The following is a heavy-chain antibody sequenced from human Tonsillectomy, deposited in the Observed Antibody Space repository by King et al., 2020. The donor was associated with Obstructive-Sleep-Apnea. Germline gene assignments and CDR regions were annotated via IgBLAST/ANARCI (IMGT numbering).Heavy chain of an antibody. V-gene: IGHV3-66*01. D-gene: IGHD4-17*01. J-gene: IGHJ4*02. CDR1: GFTVSSNF. CDR3: ARGNFPTVTAFYYFDY. CDR2: IYIGGTT. Sequence: VQLVESGGGLVQPGGSLRLSCAASGFTVSSNFMSWVRQAPGKGLEWVSVIYIGGTTYYADSLKGRFTISRDNSRNTLYLQMNSLRAEDTAVYYCARGNFPTVTAFYYFDYWGQGTLVTVSS.